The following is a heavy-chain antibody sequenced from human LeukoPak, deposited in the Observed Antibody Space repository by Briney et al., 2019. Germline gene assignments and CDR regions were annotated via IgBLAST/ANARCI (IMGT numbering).Heavy chain of an antibody. CDR1: GGSISSYY. J-gene: IGHJ4*02. Sequence: SETLSLTCTVSGGSISSYYWSWIRQPPGKGLEWIGYIYYSGSTNYNPSLKSRVTISVDTSKNQFSLKLSSVTAADTAVYYCARDLGEDGLDYWGQGTLVTVSS. CDR2: IYYSGST. D-gene: IGHD1-26*01. V-gene: IGHV4-59*12. CDR3: ARDLGEDGLDY.